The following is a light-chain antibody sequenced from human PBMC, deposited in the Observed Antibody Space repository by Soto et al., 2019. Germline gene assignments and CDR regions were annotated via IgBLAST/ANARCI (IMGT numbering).Light chain of an antibody. CDR2: VAP. CDR3: QQNYNSPRT. V-gene: IGKV1-39*01. Sequence: DIQLTQSPASLSASVGDSVTITYRASQNIETYLNWYQVQRGKAPKLLLSVAPGFQGEVPSYFSGSGSGTDFTLTISMLQEEDFATYYCQQNYNSPRTFGQGTKVDIK. CDR1: QNIETY. J-gene: IGKJ1*01.